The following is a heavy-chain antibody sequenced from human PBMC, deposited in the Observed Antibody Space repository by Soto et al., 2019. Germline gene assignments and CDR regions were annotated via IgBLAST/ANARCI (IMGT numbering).Heavy chain of an antibody. CDR2: IRGFSPYT. V-gene: IGHV3-21*01. J-gene: IGHJ6*02. CDR1: GFTFRTYT. Sequence: KSGQYLRLSCISSGFTFRTYTMNWVRQAPGKGLEWVSGIRGFSPYTFYAEPVKGRFTISRDNAKNSLYLQMNSLRAEDTAVYYCARYRGYDAHDYHYFCFDVWGQVTTV. D-gene: IGHD3-10*01. CDR3: ARYRGYDAHDYHYFCFDV.